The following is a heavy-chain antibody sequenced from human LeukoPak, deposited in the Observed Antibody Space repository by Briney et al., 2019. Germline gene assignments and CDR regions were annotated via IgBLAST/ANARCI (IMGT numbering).Heavy chain of an antibody. CDR1: GGSISIYH. CDR2: IYSSGST. D-gene: IGHD6-13*01. V-gene: IGHV4-59*08. J-gene: IGHJ4*02. CDR3: ARLGYTSNWYKIDY. Sequence: SETLSLTCTVSGGSISIYHWSWIRQPPGKGLEWIGYIYSSGSTNYNPSLESRVTISVDTSKNQLSLKLSSVTAADTAVYYCARLGYTSNWYKIDYWGQGTLVTVSS.